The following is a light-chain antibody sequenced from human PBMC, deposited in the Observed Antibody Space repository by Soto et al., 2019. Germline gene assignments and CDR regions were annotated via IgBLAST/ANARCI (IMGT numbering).Light chain of an antibody. Sequence: SSVPTQPPSVSVAPGQTARITCGGNNIGSKSVHWYQQKPGQAPVLVVDDDSDRPSGIPERFSGSNSGNTATLTISRVEAGDEADYFCHVWDSSSEHVFGTGTKVTVL. CDR3: HVWDSSSEHV. J-gene: IGLJ1*01. V-gene: IGLV3-21*02. CDR1: NIGSKS. CDR2: DDS.